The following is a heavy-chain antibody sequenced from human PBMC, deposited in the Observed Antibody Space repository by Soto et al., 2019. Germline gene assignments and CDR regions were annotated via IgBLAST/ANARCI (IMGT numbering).Heavy chain of an antibody. V-gene: IGHV1-2*02. J-gene: IGHJ4*02. Sequence: ASVKVSCNASGYTFTGYYMHWVRQAPGQGLEWMGWINPNSGGTNYAQKSQGRVTMTRETSISTAYMELSRLRSDDTAVYYCARARQIALSAFDXWGQGTLVTVSX. CDR2: INPNSGGT. CDR3: ARARQIALSAFDX. D-gene: IGHD6-25*01. CDR1: GYTFTGYY.